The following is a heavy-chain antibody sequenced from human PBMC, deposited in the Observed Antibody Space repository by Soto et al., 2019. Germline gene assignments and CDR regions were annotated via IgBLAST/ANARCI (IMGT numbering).Heavy chain of an antibody. CDR3: AKADSITMVRGVYYYGMDV. Sequence: QVQLVESGGGVVQPGRSLRLSCAASGFTFSSYGMHWVRQAPGKGLEWVAVISYDGSNKYYADSVKGRFTISRDNSKNTLYLQMNSPRAEDTAVYYCAKADSITMVRGVYYYGMDVWGQGTTVTVSS. CDR1: GFTFSSYG. D-gene: IGHD3-10*01. J-gene: IGHJ6*02. V-gene: IGHV3-30*18. CDR2: ISYDGSNK.